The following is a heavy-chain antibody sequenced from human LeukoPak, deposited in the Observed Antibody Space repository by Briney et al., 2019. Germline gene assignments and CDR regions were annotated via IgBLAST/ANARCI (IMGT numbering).Heavy chain of an antibody. CDR3: ATSGIAVHPSDY. CDR2: ISYDGSNK. Sequence: GGSLRLSCAASGFTFSSYGMHWVRQAPGKGLEWVAVISYDGSNKYYADSVKGRFTISRDNSKNTLYLQMNSLRAEDTAVYYCATSGIAVHPSDYWGQGRLVTVSS. V-gene: IGHV3-30*03. CDR1: GFTFSSYG. D-gene: IGHD6-19*01. J-gene: IGHJ4*02.